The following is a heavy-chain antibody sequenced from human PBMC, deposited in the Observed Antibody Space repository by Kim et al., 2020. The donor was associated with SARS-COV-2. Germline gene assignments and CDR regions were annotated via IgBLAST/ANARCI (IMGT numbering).Heavy chain of an antibody. CDR1: GFTFSSYG. V-gene: IGHV3-33*05. Sequence: GGSQRLSCAASGFTFSSYGMHWVRQAPGKGLEWVAVISYDGSNKYYADSVKGRFTISRDNSKNTPYLQMNSLRAEDTAVYYCARDVTMVRGVMVDYWGQGTLVTVSS. D-gene: IGHD3-10*01. CDR3: ARDVTMVRGVMVDY. J-gene: IGHJ4*02. CDR2: ISYDGSNK.